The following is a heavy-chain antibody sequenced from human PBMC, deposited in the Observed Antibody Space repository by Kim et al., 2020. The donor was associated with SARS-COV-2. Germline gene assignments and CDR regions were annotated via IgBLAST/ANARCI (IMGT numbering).Heavy chain of an antibody. V-gene: IGHV3-33*01. D-gene: IGHD6-13*01. CDR3: ARGGAAAHDY. CDR2: KK. Sequence: KKYYDDSVEGRFTISRDNSRNTVYLRMSSRRAEDTAVYYCARGGAAAHDYWGQGTLVTVSS. J-gene: IGHJ4*02.